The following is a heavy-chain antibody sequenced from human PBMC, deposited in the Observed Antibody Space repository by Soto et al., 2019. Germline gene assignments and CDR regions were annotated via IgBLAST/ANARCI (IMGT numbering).Heavy chain of an antibody. V-gene: IGHV1-18*01. D-gene: IGHD3-3*01. CDR1: GYTFTSYG. CDR3: ATDMPNRCEVDFWSVLKGDLGHKELDQ. Sequence: ASVKVSCKASGYTFTSYGISWVRQAPGQGLEWMGWISAYNGNTNYAQKLQGRVTMTTDTSTSTAYMELRSLRSDDTAVYYCATDMPNRCEVDFWSVLKGDLGHKELDQWGQ. CDR2: ISAYNGNT. J-gene: IGHJ5*02.